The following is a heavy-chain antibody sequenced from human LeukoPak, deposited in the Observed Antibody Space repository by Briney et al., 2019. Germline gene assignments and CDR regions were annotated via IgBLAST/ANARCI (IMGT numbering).Heavy chain of an antibody. CDR1: GGSISSYY. CDR2: IYTSENT. Sequence: SETLSLTCTVSGGSISSYYWSWIRQPPGKGLEWIGRIYTSENTNYNPSLKSRVTISVDTSKNQFSLKLSSVTAADTAVYYCASYSSSSFVFDPWGQGTLVTVSS. V-gene: IGHV4-4*08. J-gene: IGHJ5*02. D-gene: IGHD6-13*01. CDR3: ASYSSSSFVFDP.